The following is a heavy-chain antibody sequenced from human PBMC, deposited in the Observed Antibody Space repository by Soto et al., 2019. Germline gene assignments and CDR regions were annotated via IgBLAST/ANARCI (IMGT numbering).Heavy chain of an antibody. CDR1: GFTFSSEY. J-gene: IGHJ4*02. CDR3: ATIAAVRFDY. V-gene: IGHV3-7*02. D-gene: IGHD6-13*01. Sequence: EVQLVESGGGLVQPGGSLRVSCVASGFTFSSEYMSWVRQAPGKGLEWVGNINQDGSEIYYLDSVKGRFTISRDNAKKSVFLQMNSLRAEDTAVYYCATIAAVRFDYWGQGTLVTVSS. CDR2: INQDGSEI.